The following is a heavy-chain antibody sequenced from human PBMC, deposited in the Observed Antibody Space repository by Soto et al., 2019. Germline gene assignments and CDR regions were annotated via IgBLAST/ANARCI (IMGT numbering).Heavy chain of an antibody. CDR3: MLGSGWKDFDY. Sequence: TSETLSLTWTVSGGSISSSSYYWGWIRQPPGKGLEWIGSIYYSGSTYYNPSLKSRVTISVDTSKNQFSLKLISVTAADTAVYYCMLGSGWKDFDYWGQGTLV. CDR2: IYYSGST. CDR1: GGSISSSSYY. V-gene: IGHV4-39*01. J-gene: IGHJ4*02. D-gene: IGHD3-22*01.